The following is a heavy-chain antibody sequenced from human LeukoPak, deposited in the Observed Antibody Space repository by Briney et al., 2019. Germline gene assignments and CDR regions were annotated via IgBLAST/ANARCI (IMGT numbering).Heavy chain of an antibody. J-gene: IGHJ4*02. Sequence: SSETLSLTCTGSGGSISSYYWSWIRQPPGKGLEWVGYIYYSGSTKYNPSLKSRVTISVDTSKNQFSLKVGSVTAADTAVYYCARRDYDDSSGYHSSYFDHWGQGTLVTVSS. CDR3: ARRDYDDSSGYHSSYFDH. CDR2: IYYSGST. D-gene: IGHD3-22*01. CDR1: GGSISSYY. V-gene: IGHV4-59*08.